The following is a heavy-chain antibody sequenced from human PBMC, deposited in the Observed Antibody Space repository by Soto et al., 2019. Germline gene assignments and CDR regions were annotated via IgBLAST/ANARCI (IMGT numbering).Heavy chain of an antibody. V-gene: IGHV1-69*08. CDR2: IVPTLRLT. J-gene: IGHJ5*02. D-gene: IGHD1-26*01. Sequence: QVQLVQSGAEVKKPGSSLKVSCETSGGTATIYTITWVRQAPGHGLQWRGRIVPTLRLTNYTQDFQGRLTITADTSTSTADMEVSSLTSEDTAVYYCETEKYGAGRVGVYTLGQGTLVTVSS. CDR1: GGTATIYT. CDR3: ETEKYGAGRVGVYT.